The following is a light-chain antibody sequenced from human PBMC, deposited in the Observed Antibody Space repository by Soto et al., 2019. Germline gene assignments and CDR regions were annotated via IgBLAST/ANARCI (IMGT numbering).Light chain of an antibody. CDR2: GAF. V-gene: IGKV3-20*01. CDR3: QQYGSSGT. CDR1: QSVSSNY. Sequence: EIVLTQSPGTLSLSPGERATLSCRASQSVSSNYLAWYQQKPGQAPGLLIYGAFKRATGIPDRFSGSGSGTDFTLTISRLEPEDFAVYYCQQYGSSGTFGQGTKVDI. J-gene: IGKJ1*01.